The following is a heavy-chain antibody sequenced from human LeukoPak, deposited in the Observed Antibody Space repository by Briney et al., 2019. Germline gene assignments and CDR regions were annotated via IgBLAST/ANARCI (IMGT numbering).Heavy chain of an antibody. J-gene: IGHJ5*02. CDR2: IYWDDDK. Sequence: VSGPTLVKPTQTLTLTCTFSGFSLSTSEVGVGWIRQPPGKALEWLGIIYWDDDKRYSPSLKSGLTIIKDTSKNQVVLTMTNMDPVDTATYYCAHRGTKNWFDPWGQGTLVTVSS. CDR1: GFSLSTSEVG. V-gene: IGHV2-5*02. CDR3: AHRGTKNWFDP.